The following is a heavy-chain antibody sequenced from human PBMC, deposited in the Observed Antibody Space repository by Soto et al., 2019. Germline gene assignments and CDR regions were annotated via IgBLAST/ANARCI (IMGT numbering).Heavy chain of an antibody. CDR3: ATDPRVLTPADYCFDH. J-gene: IGHJ4*02. Sequence: QVQLVESGGGVVQPGRSLRLSCAASGFPFSTYALHWIRQAPGKGLEWVAVISYHGLTTYYADPVQGRFTISRDNSENTLYLQMNRLRAEDTAVYYCATDPRVLTPADYCFDHWGQGTLVTVSS. CDR2: ISYHGLTT. CDR1: GFPFSTYA. V-gene: IGHV3-30-3*01.